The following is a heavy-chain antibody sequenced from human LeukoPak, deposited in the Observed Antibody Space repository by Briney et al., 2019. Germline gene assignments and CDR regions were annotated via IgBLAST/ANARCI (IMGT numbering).Heavy chain of an antibody. CDR2: IISSSSYI. V-gene: IGHV3-21*01. J-gene: IGHJ4*02. D-gene: IGHD3-10*01. CDR3: AREYYYGSGSYYY. CDR1: GFTFSSYS. Sequence: PGGSLRLSCAASGFTFSSYSMNWVRQAPGKGLEWVSSIISSSSYINYADSVKGRFTISRDNAKNSLYLQMNSLRAEDTAVYYCAREYYYGSGSYYYWGQGTLATVSS.